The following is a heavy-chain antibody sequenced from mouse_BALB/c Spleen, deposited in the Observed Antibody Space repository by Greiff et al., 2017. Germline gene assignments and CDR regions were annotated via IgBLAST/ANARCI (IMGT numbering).Heavy chain of an antibody. CDR3: ARGDRYDWFAY. CDR2: ISDGGSYT. J-gene: IGHJ3*01. Sequence: EVKLQESGGGLVKPGGSLKLSCAASGFTFSDYYMYWVRQTPEKRLEWVATISDGGSYTYYPDSVKGRFTISRDNAKNNLYLQMSSLKSEDTAMYYCARGDRYDWFAYWGQGTLVTVSA. V-gene: IGHV5-4*02. D-gene: IGHD2-14*01. CDR1: GFTFSDYY.